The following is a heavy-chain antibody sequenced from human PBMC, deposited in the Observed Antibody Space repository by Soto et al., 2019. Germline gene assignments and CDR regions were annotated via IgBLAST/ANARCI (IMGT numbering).Heavy chain of an antibody. J-gene: IGHJ4*02. V-gene: IGHV3-23*03. D-gene: IGHD6-19*01. Sequence: EVQLLESGGGLVQPGGSLTLSCAASGFTFSDYTMSWVRQAPGKVLECVSVILSAHNTYYADSVRGRFTISRDNSKNTLYLEMNSLRAEDTAVYYCARRTSGYFGYWGQGTLVTVSS. CDR3: ARRTSGYFGY. CDR1: GFTFSDYT. CDR2: ILSAHNT.